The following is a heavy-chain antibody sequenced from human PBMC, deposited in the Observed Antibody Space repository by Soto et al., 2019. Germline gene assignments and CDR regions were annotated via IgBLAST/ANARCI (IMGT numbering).Heavy chain of an antibody. V-gene: IGHV4-59*01. Sequence: SETLSLTCTVSGGSISSYYWSWIRQPPGKGLEWIGYIYYSGSTNYNPSLKSRVTISVDTSKNQFSLKLSSVTAADTAVYYCARDAYSSSWGFDPWGQGTLVTVS. D-gene: IGHD6-13*01. CDR1: GGSISSYY. J-gene: IGHJ5*02. CDR3: ARDAYSSSWGFDP. CDR2: IYYSGST.